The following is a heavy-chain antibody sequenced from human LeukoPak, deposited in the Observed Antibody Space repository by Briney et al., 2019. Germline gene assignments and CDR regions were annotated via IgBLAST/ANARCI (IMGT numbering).Heavy chain of an antibody. CDR3: AREMATEYYFDY. Sequence: ASVKVSCKASGYTFTYYAIHWVRQAPGQGLEWMGIINPSGGSTSYAQKFQGRVTMTRDTSTSTVYMELSSLRSEDTAVYYCAREMATEYYFDYWGQGTLVTVSS. J-gene: IGHJ4*02. D-gene: IGHD5-24*01. V-gene: IGHV1-46*01. CDR1: GYTFTYYA. CDR2: INPSGGST.